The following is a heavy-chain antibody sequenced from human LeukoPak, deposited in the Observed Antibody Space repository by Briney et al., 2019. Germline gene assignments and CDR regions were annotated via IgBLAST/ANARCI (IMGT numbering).Heavy chain of an antibody. V-gene: IGHV4-34*01. J-gene: IGHJ3*02. D-gene: IGHD5-12*01. CDR2: INHSGST. CDR1: GGSFSGYY. Sequence: PSETLSLTCAVYGGSFSGYYWSWIRQPPGKGLEWIGEINHSGSTNYNPSLKSRVTISVDTSKNQFSLKLSSVTAADTAVYYCARVSGYDAFDIWGQGTMVTVSS. CDR3: ARVSGYDAFDI.